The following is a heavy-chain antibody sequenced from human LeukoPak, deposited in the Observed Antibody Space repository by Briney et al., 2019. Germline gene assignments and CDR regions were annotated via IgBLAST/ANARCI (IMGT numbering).Heavy chain of an antibody. J-gene: IGHJ6*03. D-gene: IGHD3-9*01. V-gene: IGHV1-58*02. CDR3: AAVDPRRYYYYMDV. CDR2: IVVGSGNT. CDR1: GVTFTSSA. Sequence: SVKVSCKASGVTFTSSAMQWVRQARGQRLEWIGWIVVGSGNTNYAQKFQERVTITRDMSTSTAYMELSSLRSEDTAVYYCAAVDPRRYYYYMDVWGKGTTVTVSS.